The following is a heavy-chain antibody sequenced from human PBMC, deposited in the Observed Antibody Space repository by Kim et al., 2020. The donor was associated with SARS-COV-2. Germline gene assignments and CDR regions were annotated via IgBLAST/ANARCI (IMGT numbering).Heavy chain of an antibody. J-gene: IGHJ4*02. CDR1: GFTFSSYW. CDR2: IKKDGSLK. V-gene: IGHV3-7*04. Sequence: GGSLRLSCAASGFTFSSYWMSWVRQAPGKGLEWVASIKKDGSLKDYVDSVKGRFTISRDNAKNSLSLLMNSLRPEDTAVYFCARGWMPDYSRQGTLVTVS. CDR3: ARGWMPDY. D-gene: IGHD5-12*01.